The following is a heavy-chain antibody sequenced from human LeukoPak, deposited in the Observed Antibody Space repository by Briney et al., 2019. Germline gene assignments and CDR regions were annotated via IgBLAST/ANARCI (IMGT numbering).Heavy chain of an antibody. J-gene: IGHJ4*02. CDR1: GDSISINYN. Sequence: SETLSLTCTVSGDSISINYNWGWIRQPPGKGLEWIGSIFYSGATYYSPSLKSRVTISVDTSKNQSSLKLSSMTAADTAVYYCVRHRQWLLFPDYWGQGTLVTVPS. CDR3: VRHRQWLLFPDY. D-gene: IGHD6-19*01. V-gene: IGHV4-39*01. CDR2: IFYSGAT.